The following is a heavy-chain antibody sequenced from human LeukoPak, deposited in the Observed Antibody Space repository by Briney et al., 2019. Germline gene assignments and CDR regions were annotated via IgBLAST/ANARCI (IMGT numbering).Heavy chain of an antibody. CDR2: ISSSSSTI. V-gene: IGHV3-48*01. Sequence: GGSLRLSCAASGFTFSSYSMNWVRQAPGKGLEWVSYISSSSSTIYYADSVKGRFTISRDNAKNSLYLQMNSLRAEDTAVYYCASAADYDILTGYLVWGHGTLVTVSS. J-gene: IGHJ4*01. CDR1: GFTFSSYS. CDR3: ASAADYDILTGYLV. D-gene: IGHD3-9*01.